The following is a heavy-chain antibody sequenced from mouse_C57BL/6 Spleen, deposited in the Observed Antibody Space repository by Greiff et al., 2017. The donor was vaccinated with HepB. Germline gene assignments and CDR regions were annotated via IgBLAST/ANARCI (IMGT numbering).Heavy chain of an antibody. J-gene: IGHJ3*01. D-gene: IGHD1-1*01. CDR2: IYPGDGDT. V-gene: IGHV1-80*01. CDR3: ARSYYGSSWFAY. Sequence: VNVVESGAELVKPGASVKISCKASGYAFSSYWMNWVKQRPGKGLEWIGQIYPGDGDTNYNGKFKGKATLTADKSSSTAYMQLSSLTSEDSAVYFCARSYYGSSWFAYWGQGTLVTVSA. CDR1: GYAFSSYW.